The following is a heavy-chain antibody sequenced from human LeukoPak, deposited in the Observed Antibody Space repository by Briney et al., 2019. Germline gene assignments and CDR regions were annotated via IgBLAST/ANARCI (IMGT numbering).Heavy chain of an antibody. CDR2: IYYSGST. CDR3: ARGVYIAAAQYGY. D-gene: IGHD6-13*01. V-gene: IGHV4-59*01. Sequence: PSETLSLTCTVSGGSISSYYWGWIRQPPGKGLEWIGYIYYSGSTNYNPSLKSRVTISVDTSKNQFSLKLSSVTAADTAVYYCARGVYIAAAQYGYWGQGTLVTVSS. J-gene: IGHJ4*02. CDR1: GGSISSYY.